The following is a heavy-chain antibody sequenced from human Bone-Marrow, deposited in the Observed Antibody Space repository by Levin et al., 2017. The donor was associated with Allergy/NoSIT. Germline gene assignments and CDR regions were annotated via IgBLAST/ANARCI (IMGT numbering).Heavy chain of an antibody. J-gene: IGHJ4*02. V-gene: IGHV3-21*01. Sequence: GGSLRLSCTASGFIFSRYNMNWVRQAPGKGLEWVASITGSSGSIWYANSVKGRFTISRDNAKDSVYLQMNSLGAEDTGVYYCSRDGGLQLTEYWGQGTLVTVSS. D-gene: IGHD5-18*01. CDR1: GFIFSRYN. CDR2: ITGSSGSI. CDR3: SRDGGLQLTEY.